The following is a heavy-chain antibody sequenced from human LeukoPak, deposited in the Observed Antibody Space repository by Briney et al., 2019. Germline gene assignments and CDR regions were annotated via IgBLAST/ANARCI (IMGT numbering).Heavy chain of an antibody. CDR3: ARSRRRELLRTYFDY. Sequence: GGSLRLSCAASGFTFSNYVMQWVRQAPGKGLEWVALIAHDGSNKYYADSVKGRFTISRENSKSTVYLQMNSLRPEDTAVYPCARSRRRELLRTYFDYWGQGTLVTVSS. J-gene: IGHJ4*02. V-gene: IGHV3-30*03. CDR1: GFTFSNYV. D-gene: IGHD1-26*01. CDR2: IAHDGSNK.